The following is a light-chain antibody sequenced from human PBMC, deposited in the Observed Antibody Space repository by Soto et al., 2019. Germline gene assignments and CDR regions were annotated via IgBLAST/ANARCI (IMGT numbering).Light chain of an antibody. CDR3: QTWGTGTWV. V-gene: IGLV4-69*01. CDR1: SGHSSYA. J-gene: IGLJ3*02. Sequence: QAVVTQSPSASASLGASVKLTCTLSSGHSSYAIAWHQQQPEKGPRYLMKLNSDGSHSKGDGIPDRFSDSSSGAERYLTISSLQSEDEADYYCQTWGTGTWVFGGGTKVTVL. CDR2: LNSDGSH.